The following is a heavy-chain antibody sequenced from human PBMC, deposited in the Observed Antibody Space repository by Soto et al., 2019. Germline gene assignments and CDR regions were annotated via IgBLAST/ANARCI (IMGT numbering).Heavy chain of an antibody. CDR1: GGTFSSYS. Sequence: SVKVSCKASGGTFSSYSISWVLEAPGQGLEWMGGIIPIFGTANYAQKFQGRVTITADESTSTAYMELSSLRSEDTAVYYCARAEVALVPAAIERAFDIWGQGTMVTVSS. CDR2: IIPIFGTA. D-gene: IGHD2-2*01. J-gene: IGHJ3*02. CDR3: ARAEVALVPAAIERAFDI. V-gene: IGHV1-69*13.